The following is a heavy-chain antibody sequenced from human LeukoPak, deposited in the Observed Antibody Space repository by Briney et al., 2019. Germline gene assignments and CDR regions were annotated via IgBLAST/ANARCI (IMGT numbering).Heavy chain of an antibody. D-gene: IGHD3-10*01. V-gene: IGHV1-18*01. CDR1: GYTFTSYG. J-gene: IGHJ5*02. CDR3: ATSITMVRGVIISGDWFDP. CDR2: ISPYNGNT. Sequence: GASVTVSCKASGYTFTSYGISWVRQPPGQGLEWMGSISPYNGNTNYDQKLQGRVTMTTDTSTSTAYMDLRSLRSDDTALYYCATSITMVRGVIISGDWFDPWGQGTLVTVSS.